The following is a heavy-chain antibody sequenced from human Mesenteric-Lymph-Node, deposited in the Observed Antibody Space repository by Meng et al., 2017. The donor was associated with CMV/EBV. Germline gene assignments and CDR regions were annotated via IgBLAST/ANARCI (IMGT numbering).Heavy chain of an antibody. CDR3: AKVRGPLAY. CDR1: GFTFSSYA. V-gene: IGHV3-23*01. J-gene: IGHJ4*02. CDR2: ISGSGGST. Sequence: GESLKISCAASGFTFSSYAMSWVRQAPGKGLEWVSAISGSGGSTYHADSVKGRFTISRDNSKNTLYLQMNSLRAEDTAVYYCAKVRGPLAYWGQGTLVTVSS. D-gene: IGHD6-13*01.